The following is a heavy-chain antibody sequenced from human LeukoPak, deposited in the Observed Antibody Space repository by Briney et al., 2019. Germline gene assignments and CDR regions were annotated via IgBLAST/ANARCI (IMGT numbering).Heavy chain of an antibody. J-gene: IGHJ3*02. CDR3: ARVRYSSSAVDAFDI. D-gene: IGHD6-6*01. CDR1: GYTFTGYY. CDR2: INPNSGGT. Sequence: GASVKVSCKASGYTFTGYYMHWVRQAPGQGLEWMGWINPNSGGTNYAQKFQGRVTITTDESTSTAYMELSSLRSEDTAVYYCARVRYSSSAVDAFDIWGQGTMVTVSS. V-gene: IGHV1-2*02.